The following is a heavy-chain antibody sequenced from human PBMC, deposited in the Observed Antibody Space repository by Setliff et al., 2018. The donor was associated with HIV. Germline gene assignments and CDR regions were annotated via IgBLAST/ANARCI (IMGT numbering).Heavy chain of an antibody. D-gene: IGHD1-1*01. CDR1: GFAFSTFD. CDR2: VGVGGYDT. V-gene: IGHV3-23*01. J-gene: IGHJ3*01. Sequence: GGSLRLSCAAYGFAFSTFDMNWVRQAQGKGPEWVAAVGVGGYDTFYTDSVRGRFAVSRDDSNNRLYLEMTALRDDDTAIYYCAEPTPGLYPRSFDVWGQGTMVTVSS. CDR3: AEPTPGLYPRSFDV.